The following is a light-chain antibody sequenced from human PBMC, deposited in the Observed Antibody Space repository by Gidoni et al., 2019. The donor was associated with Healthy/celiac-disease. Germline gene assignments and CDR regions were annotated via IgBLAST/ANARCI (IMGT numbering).Light chain of an antibody. CDR2: DAS. Sequence: EILFSQPTATLSLSPGERPIPSCRASQSLSSFLAWYQQQPGQAPRLLIYDASNRATGIPTRFGGSGSGTDFTHTISSLEPEDFAVYYCQQRSNWPPLTCXRXTKVEIK. CDR1: QSLSSF. J-gene: IGKJ4*01. CDR3: QQRSNWPPLT. V-gene: IGKV3-11*01.